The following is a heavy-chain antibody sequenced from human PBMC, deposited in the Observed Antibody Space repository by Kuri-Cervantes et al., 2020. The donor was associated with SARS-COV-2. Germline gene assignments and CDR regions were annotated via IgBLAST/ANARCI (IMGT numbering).Heavy chain of an antibody. V-gene: IGHV3-30*02. CDR3: ARDLGWLQFWFDP. J-gene: IGHJ5*02. D-gene: IGHD5-12*01. CDR2: IRYDGSNK. CDR1: GFTFSSYG. Sequence: GGSLRLPCAASGFTFSSYGMHWVRQAPGKGLEWVAFIRYDGSNKYYADSAKGRFTISRDNAKNSLYLQMNSLRAEDTAVYYCARDLGWLQFWFDPWGQGILVTVSS.